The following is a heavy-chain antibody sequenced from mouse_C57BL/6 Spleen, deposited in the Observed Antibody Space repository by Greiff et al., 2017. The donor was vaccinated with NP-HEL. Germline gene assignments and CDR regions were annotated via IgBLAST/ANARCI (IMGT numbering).Heavy chain of an antibody. CDR2: INPNNGGT. D-gene: IGHD2-2*01. J-gene: IGHJ4*01. Sequence: VQLKQSGPELVKPGASVKIPCKASGYTFTDYNMDWVKQSHGKSLEWIGDINPNNGGTIYNQKFKGKATLTVDKSSSTAYMELRSLTSEDTAVYYCARSSYGYDGDYYAMDYWGQGTSVTVSS. V-gene: IGHV1-18*01. CDR1: GYTFTDYN. CDR3: ARSSYGYDGDYYAMDY.